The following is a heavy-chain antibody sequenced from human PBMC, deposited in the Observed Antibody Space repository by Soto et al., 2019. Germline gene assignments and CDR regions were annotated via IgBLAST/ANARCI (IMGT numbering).Heavy chain of an antibody. CDR1: GGSISSYY. CDR3: ARVTTVTEKTLNYYYYGMDV. Sequence: SETLSLTCTVSGGSISSYYWSWIRQPPGKGLEWIGYIYYSGSTNYNPSLKSRVTISVDTSKNQFSLKLSSVTAADTAVYYCARVTTVTEKTLNYYYYGMDVWGQGTTVTVSS. V-gene: IGHV4-59*01. CDR2: IYYSGST. J-gene: IGHJ6*02. D-gene: IGHD4-4*01.